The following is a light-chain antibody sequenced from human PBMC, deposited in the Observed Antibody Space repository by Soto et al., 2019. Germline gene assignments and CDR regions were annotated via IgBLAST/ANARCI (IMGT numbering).Light chain of an antibody. CDR3: QQYNNWPT. V-gene: IGKV3-15*01. CDR1: QSDSTN. J-gene: IGKJ1*01. Sequence: EIVMTQSPATLSVSPGERATLSCRASQSDSTNVAWYQQKPGQAPRLLIYDAFTRATGIPARFSGSGSGTEFTLTIGSLQAEDCAVYYCQQYNNWPTFGRGTKGDIK. CDR2: DAF.